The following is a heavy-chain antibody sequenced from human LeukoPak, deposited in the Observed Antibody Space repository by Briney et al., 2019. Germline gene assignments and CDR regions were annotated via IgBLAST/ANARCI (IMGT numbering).Heavy chain of an antibody. Sequence: GGSLRLSCAASGFTFSSYWMSWVRQAPGKGLEWVANIKQDGSEKYYVDSVKGRFTISRDNAKNSLYLQMNSLRAEDTAVYYCASGGLARNYYYGMDVWGQGTTVTVSS. D-gene: IGHD6-6*01. CDR3: ASGGLARNYYYGMDV. CDR2: IKQDGSEK. J-gene: IGHJ6*02. CDR1: GFTFSSYW. V-gene: IGHV3-7*01.